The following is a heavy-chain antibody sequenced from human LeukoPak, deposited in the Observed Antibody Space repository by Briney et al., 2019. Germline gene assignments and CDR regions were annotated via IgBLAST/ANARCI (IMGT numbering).Heavy chain of an antibody. J-gene: IGHJ4*02. Sequence: PGRSLRLSCAASGFTFSSYGMHWVRQAPGKGLEWVAVISYDGSNKYYADSVKSRFTISRDNSKNTLYLQMNSLRAEDTAVYYWSKNQKLESPPLLCFWGQGTLVTVSS. CDR3: SKNQKLESPPLLCF. CDR1: GFTFSSYG. V-gene: IGHV3-30*18. CDR2: ISYDGSNK. D-gene: IGHD1-1*01.